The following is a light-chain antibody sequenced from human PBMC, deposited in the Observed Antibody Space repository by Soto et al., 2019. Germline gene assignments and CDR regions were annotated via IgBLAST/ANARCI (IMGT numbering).Light chain of an antibody. CDR3: QHYSSYSLT. CDR2: AAS. Sequence: IQLTQSPSSLSASVGDRVTITCRASQGISGYLAWYQQKPGKAPKLLIYAASTLPSGVPSRFSGSGSGTDFTLTISCLQSEDFASYYCQHYSSYSLTFGQGTKVDIK. CDR1: QGISGY. J-gene: IGKJ1*01. V-gene: IGKV1-9*01.